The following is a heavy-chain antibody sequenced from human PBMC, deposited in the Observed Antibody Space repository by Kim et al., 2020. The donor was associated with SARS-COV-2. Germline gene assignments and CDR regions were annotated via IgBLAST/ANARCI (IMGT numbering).Heavy chain of an antibody. V-gene: IGHV4-34*01. CDR3: ARGRTVTTFFYYYYGMDV. D-gene: IGHD4-17*01. CDR2: INHSGST. J-gene: IGHJ6*02. CDR1: GGSFSGHY. Sequence: SETLSLTCAVYGGSFSGHYWSWIHQPPGKGLEWIGEINHSGSTNYNPSLKSRVTISVDTSKNQFSLKLSSVTAADTAVYYCARGRTVTTFFYYYYGMDVWGQGTTDTVSS.